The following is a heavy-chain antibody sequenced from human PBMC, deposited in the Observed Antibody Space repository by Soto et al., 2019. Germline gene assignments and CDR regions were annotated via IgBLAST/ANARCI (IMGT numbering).Heavy chain of an antibody. Sequence: EVQLVESGGGLVEPGGSLRLSCAASGFTFSDHYMDWVRQAPEKGLEWIGRVRNKANSYTTEYAASVRGRFTVSRDDSKNSLYLQMNSLKTEDTAMYYCVRNLASGGTYYFDYWGQGTLVTVSS. CDR1: GFTFSDHY. J-gene: IGHJ4*02. V-gene: IGHV3-72*01. CDR3: VRNLASGGTYYFDY. D-gene: IGHD2-15*01. CDR2: VRNKANSYTT.